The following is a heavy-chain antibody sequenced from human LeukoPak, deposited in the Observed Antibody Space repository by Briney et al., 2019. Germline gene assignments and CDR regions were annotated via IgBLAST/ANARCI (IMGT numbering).Heavy chain of an antibody. J-gene: IGHJ6*03. CDR3: ATGEVVPAAILYYYYMGV. CDR2: IIPIFGTA. Sequence: SVKVSCKASGYTFSSYGISWVRQAPGQGLEWMGGIIPIFGTANYAQKFQGRVTITADESTSTAYMELSSLRSEDTAVYYCATGEVVPAAILYYYYMGVWGKGTTVTVSS. CDR1: GYTFSSYG. D-gene: IGHD2-2*02. V-gene: IGHV1-69*13.